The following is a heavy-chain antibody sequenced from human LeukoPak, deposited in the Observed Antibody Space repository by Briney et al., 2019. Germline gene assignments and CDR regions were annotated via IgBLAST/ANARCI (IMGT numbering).Heavy chain of an antibody. CDR3: ARGEIVVVVAATTNRAYHFDY. Sequence: SETLSLTCGVYGGSFSGYYWSWIRQPPGRGLEWIGEINHSGSPNYNPSLKSRVTISVDTSKNQFSLKLSSVTAADTAVYYCARGEIVVVVAATTNRAYHFDYWGQGTLVTVSS. D-gene: IGHD2-15*01. CDR1: GGSFSGYY. V-gene: IGHV4-34*01. J-gene: IGHJ4*02. CDR2: INHSGSP.